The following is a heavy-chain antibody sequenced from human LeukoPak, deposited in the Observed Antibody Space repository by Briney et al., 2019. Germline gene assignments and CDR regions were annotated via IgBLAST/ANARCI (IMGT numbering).Heavy chain of an antibody. V-gene: IGHV3-7*02. CDR2: IKQDVSEK. CDR3: ARGYGSGI. Sequence: PGGALRLSCAASGFTFSSYLMTWVPQTPRTRLGWVANIKQDVSEKYYVDSVKGRFTISRDNAKNSLYLQMNSLRADDTAVYYCARGYGSGIWGQGTLVTVSS. D-gene: IGHD3-10*01. J-gene: IGHJ4*02. CDR1: GFTFSSYL.